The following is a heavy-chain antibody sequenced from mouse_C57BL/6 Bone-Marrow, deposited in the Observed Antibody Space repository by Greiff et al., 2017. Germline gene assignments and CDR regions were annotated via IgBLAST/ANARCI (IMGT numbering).Heavy chain of an antibody. CDR2: IYPGSGST. Sequence: QVQLQQPGAELVKPGASVKLSCTASGYTFTSYWITWVKQRPGQGLEWIGDIYPGSGSTNYNDKFKSKATLTVDTSSSTAYMQLSSLTSEDSAVYYCARHYYSNYWYFDVWGTGTTVTVSS. V-gene: IGHV1-55*01. J-gene: IGHJ1*03. CDR3: ARHYYSNYWYFDV. CDR1: GYTFTSYW. D-gene: IGHD2-5*01.